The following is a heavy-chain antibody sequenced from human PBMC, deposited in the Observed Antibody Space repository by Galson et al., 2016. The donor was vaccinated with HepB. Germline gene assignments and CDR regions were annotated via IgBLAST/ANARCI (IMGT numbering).Heavy chain of an antibody. CDR3: AKDKGSGSYYNEPIPRYFAMDV. J-gene: IGHJ6*02. CDR1: GFTFSTSG. V-gene: IGHV3-30*18. D-gene: IGHD3-10*01. Sequence: SLRLSCAASGFTFSTSGIHWVRQAPGKGLEWVAVISYDGSNKFYADSVQGRFTISRDNSKTTLYLQMNSLRAEDTALYYCAKDKGSGSYYNEPIPRYFAMDVWGQGTTVTVSS. CDR2: ISYDGSNK.